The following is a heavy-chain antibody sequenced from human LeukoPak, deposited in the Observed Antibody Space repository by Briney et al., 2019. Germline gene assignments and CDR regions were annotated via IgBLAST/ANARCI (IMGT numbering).Heavy chain of an antibody. D-gene: IGHD3-10*01. V-gene: IGHV4-39*01. Sequence: SETLSLTCTVSGGSISSSSYYWGWIRQPPGKGLEWIGSIYYSGSTYYNPSLKSRVTISVDTSKNQFSLKLSSVTAADTAVYYCARLLLWFGELPYYMDVWGKGTTVTVSS. CDR3: ARLLLWFGELPYYMDV. J-gene: IGHJ6*03. CDR1: GGSISSSSYY. CDR2: IYYSGST.